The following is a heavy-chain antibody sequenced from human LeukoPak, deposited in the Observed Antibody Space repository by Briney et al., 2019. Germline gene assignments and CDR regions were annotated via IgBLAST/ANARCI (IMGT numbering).Heavy chain of an antibody. CDR2: IYYTGSV. D-gene: IGHD3-3*01. CDR3: ARHLDVWSAYSY. V-gene: IGHV4-4*02. Sequence: PSGTLSLTCTVYGGSIKNDYWWTWVRQSPGKGLEWLGEIYYTGSVNYSLSLGSRVTISRDTSKSQFSLMLKSVTAADTAVYYCARHLDVWSAYSYWGQGLLVTVSS. J-gene: IGHJ4*02. CDR1: GGSIKNDYW.